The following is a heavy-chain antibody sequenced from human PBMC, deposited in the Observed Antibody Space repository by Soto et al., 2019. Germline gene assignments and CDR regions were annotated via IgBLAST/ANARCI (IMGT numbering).Heavy chain of an antibody. CDR1: GFTFSDDY. CDR2: ISSSSSTI. D-gene: IGHD2-15*01. J-gene: IGHJ4*02. V-gene: IGHV3-11*04. CDR3: ARDERDYDRGGFLSRFDY. Sequence: GGSLRLSCAASGFTFSDDYMSWIRQAPGKGLEWVSYISSSSSTIYYVDSVKGRFTTSRDNAKNSLYLQMNSLRAEDTAVYYCARDERDYDRGGFLSRFDYGGKGALVTASS.